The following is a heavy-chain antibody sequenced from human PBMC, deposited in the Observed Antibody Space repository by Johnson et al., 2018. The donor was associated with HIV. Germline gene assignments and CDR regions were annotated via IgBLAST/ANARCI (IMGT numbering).Heavy chain of an antibody. D-gene: IGHD6-13*01. Sequence: QVQLVESGGSVVQPGRSLRLSCAASGFTISTYGMHWVRQAPGKGLEWVAVMYYDGSNKYYADSMKGRFTISRDNSKNTLYLQMNSLRAEDTALYYCARDGHSSSWNAFDIWGQGKMVTVSS. CDR1: GFTISTYG. CDR3: ARDGHSSSWNAFDI. CDR2: MYYDGSNK. J-gene: IGHJ3*02. V-gene: IGHV3-33*08.